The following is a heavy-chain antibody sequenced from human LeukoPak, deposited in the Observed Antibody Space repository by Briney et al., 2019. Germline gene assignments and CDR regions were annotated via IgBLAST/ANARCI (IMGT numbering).Heavy chain of an antibody. CDR2: INVHTGVA. V-gene: IGHV1-2*02. Sequence: ASVKVSCKASGYTFTGYNMHWVRQAPGQGLEWMGWINVHTGVAHYAQKFHGRVTMTRDTSISTAYMELSRLRSDDTAVFYCAGTHYDSSAYYSPAGYWGQGALVTVSS. CDR3: AGTHYDSSAYYSPAGY. J-gene: IGHJ4*02. CDR1: GYTFTGYN. D-gene: IGHD3-22*01.